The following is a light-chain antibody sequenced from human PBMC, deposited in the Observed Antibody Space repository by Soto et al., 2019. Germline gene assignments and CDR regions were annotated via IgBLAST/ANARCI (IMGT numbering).Light chain of an antibody. CDR1: SSDVGGYNY. Sequence: QSALTQPASVSASPGQSITISCTGTSSDVGGYNYVSWYQQHPGKAPKLIIYEVNNRPSWVSNRFSGSKSGNTASLTISGLQHEDEADYYCTSYTSRNTYFFGSGTKLTVL. J-gene: IGLJ1*01. CDR3: TSYTSRNTYF. V-gene: IGLV2-14*01. CDR2: EVN.